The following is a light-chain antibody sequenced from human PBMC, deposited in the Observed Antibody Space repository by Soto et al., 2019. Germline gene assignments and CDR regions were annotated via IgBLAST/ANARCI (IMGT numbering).Light chain of an antibody. J-gene: IGKJ4*01. V-gene: IGKV1-9*01. CDR3: QQFNAYPLT. CDR2: GAS. Sequence: DIQLTRSPSFLSASVGDRVTISCRASQGISDYLAWYQQKPGKAPKLLIYGASTLQSGVPSRFSGSASGTEFTLTISSLQPEDFATYFGQQFNAYPLTFGGGTKLEIK. CDR1: QGISDY.